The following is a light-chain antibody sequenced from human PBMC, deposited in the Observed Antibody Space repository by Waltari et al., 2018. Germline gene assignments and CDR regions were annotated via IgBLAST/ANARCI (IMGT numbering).Light chain of an antibody. Sequence: SCRARQSVGKYVAWYQQKPGQAPRLLIYETYRRATGTPDRFSGSGSGTDFSLTISRLEPEDFAVYYCQKYESLPATFGQGTTVEIK. CDR1: QSVGKY. CDR3: QKYESLPAT. V-gene: IGKV3-20*01. CDR2: ETY. J-gene: IGKJ1*01.